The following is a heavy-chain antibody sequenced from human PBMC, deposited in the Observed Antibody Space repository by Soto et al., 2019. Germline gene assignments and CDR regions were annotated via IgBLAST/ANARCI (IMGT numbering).Heavy chain of an antibody. V-gene: IGHV3-30-3*01. CDR2: ISYDGSNK. D-gene: IGHD2-2*01. CDR1: GFTFSSYA. J-gene: IGHJ6*02. CDR3: WRDQVVVVPAAMGGGYYYYGRDV. Sequence: QVQLVESGGGVVQPGRSLRLSCAASGFTFSSYAMHWVRQAPGKGLEWVAVISYDGSNKYYADSVKGRFTISRDNSNNTLYRQRNSVRAGDGAVYYCWRDQVVVVPAAMGGGYYYYGRDVWGQGTTVPFSS.